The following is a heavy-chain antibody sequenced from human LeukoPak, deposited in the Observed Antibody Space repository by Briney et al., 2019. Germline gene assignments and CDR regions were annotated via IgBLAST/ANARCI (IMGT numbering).Heavy chain of an antibody. CDR1: GFTFSSYG. CDR3: AKDSRSAAVYYYYGMDV. CDR2: ISYDGSNK. J-gene: IGHJ6*04. D-gene: IGHD2-2*01. V-gene: IGHV3-30*18. Sequence: PGRSLRLSCAASGFTFSSYGMHWVRQAPGKGLEWVAVISYDGSNKYYADSVKGRFTISRDNSKNTLYLQMNSLRAEDTAVYYCAKDSRSAAVYYYYGMDVWGKGTTVTASS.